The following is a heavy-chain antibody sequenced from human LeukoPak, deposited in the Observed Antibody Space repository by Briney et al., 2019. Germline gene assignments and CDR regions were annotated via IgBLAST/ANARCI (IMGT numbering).Heavy chain of an antibody. CDR1: GFTFSSYS. CDR2: ISSSSSSI. Sequence: GSLRLSCAASGFTFSSYSMNWVRQAPGKGLEWVSYISSSSSSIYYADSVKGRFTISRDNAKNSLYLQMNSLRAEDTAVYYCAREDYSSSPNAFDIWGQGTMVTVSS. J-gene: IGHJ3*02. D-gene: IGHD6-6*01. CDR3: AREDYSSSPNAFDI. V-gene: IGHV3-48*01.